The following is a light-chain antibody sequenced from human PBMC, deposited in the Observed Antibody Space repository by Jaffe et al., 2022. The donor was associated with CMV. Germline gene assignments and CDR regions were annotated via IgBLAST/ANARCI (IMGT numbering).Light chain of an antibody. CDR3: QTWDTAIRV. CDR2: LNSDGSH. V-gene: IGLV4-69*01. CDR1: SGHRTYA. J-gene: IGLJ2*01. Sequence: QVVLTQSPSASASLGASVKLTCTLSSGHRTYAIAWHQQQPEKGPRYLMKLNSDGSHTKGDGIPDRFSGSSSGAERYLTISSLQSEDEADYYCQTWDTAIRVFGGGTKLTVL.